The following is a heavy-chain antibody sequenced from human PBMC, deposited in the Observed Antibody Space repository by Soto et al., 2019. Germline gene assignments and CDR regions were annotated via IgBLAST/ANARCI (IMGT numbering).Heavy chain of an antibody. D-gene: IGHD6-13*01. CDR3: AKDHQSAGPIDY. Sequence: GGSLRLSCAASGFTFSSYVMHWVRQAPGKGLEWVAVISYDGSNKYYADSVKGRFTISRDNSKNTLYLQMNSLRAEDTAVYYCAKDHQSAGPIDYWGQGTLVTVSS. CDR1: GFTFSSYV. V-gene: IGHV3-30*18. CDR2: ISYDGSNK. J-gene: IGHJ4*02.